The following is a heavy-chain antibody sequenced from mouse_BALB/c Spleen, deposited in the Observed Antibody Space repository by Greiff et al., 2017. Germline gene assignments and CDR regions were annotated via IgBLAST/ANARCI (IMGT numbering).Heavy chain of an antibody. V-gene: IGHV5-17*02. CDR1: GFTFSSFG. J-gene: IGHJ2*01. CDR2: ISSGSSTI. Sequence: EVQGVESGGGLVQPGGTRKLSCAASGFTFSSFGMHWVRQAPEKGLEWVAYISSGSSTIYYADTVKGRFTISRDNPKNTLFLQMTSLRSEDTAMYYCARLGRISYYFDYWGQGTTLTVSS. D-gene: IGHD4-1*01. CDR3: ARLGRISYYFDY.